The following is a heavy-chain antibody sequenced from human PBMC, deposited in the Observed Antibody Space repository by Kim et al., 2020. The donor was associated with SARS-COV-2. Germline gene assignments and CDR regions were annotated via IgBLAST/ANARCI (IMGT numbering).Heavy chain of an antibody. CDR3: ARHGRPGYSSTWAGDY. CDR2: MFYGGST. CDR1: GGSISSSTYY. V-gene: IGHV4-39*01. Sequence: SETLSLTCSVSGGSISSSTYYWGWIRQPPGKGLEWIGSMFYGGSTYYNPSLESRVTISVDTSKNQFSLKLTSVTAADTAVYFCARHGRPGYSSTWAGDYWGQGTLVTVSS. J-gene: IGHJ4*02. D-gene: IGHD4-4*01.